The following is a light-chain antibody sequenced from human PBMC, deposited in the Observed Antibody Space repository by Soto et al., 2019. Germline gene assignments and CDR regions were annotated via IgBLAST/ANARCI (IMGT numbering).Light chain of an antibody. V-gene: IGKV1-27*01. J-gene: IGKJ1*01. Sequence: DIQMTQSPSSLSASVGYRVTITCRASQGIRNSLAWYQQKPGKFPKLLIYDASALQSGVPSRFSGSGSGTDFTLTISSLRPEDVATYYCQKYDSAPQTFGQGTKVEIK. CDR2: DAS. CDR1: QGIRNS. CDR3: QKYDSAPQT.